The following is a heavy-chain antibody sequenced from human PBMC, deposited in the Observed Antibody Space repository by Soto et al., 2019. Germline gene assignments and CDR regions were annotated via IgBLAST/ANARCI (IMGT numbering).Heavy chain of an antibody. Sequence: EVQLLESGGGLVQPGGSLRLSCAASGFTFSSYAMSWVRQAPGKGLEWVSDISGSGGSTYYADSVKGRFTISRDNSKNTLYLQMNSLRAEDTAVYYCAKDSPYASRITMVRGPLSAFDYWGQGTLVTVSS. CDR3: AKDSPYASRITMVRGPLSAFDY. J-gene: IGHJ4*02. V-gene: IGHV3-23*01. CDR2: ISGSGGST. CDR1: GFTFSSYA. D-gene: IGHD3-10*01.